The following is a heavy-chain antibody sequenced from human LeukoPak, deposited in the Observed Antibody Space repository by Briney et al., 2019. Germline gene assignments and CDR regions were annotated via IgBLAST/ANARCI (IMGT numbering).Heavy chain of an antibody. J-gene: IGHJ4*02. Sequence: PSENLSLTCTVSGGSISSSSYYWGWIRQPPGMGLEGIGSVSYSGSTYYNPSLKNRITILVDTSKNQFSLKLSSVTAADTAVYYCTRHEWNYVTYFDFWGQGTRVTVSS. CDR1: GGSISSSSYY. CDR2: VSYSGST. CDR3: TRHEWNYVTYFDF. D-gene: IGHD1-7*01. V-gene: IGHV4-39*01.